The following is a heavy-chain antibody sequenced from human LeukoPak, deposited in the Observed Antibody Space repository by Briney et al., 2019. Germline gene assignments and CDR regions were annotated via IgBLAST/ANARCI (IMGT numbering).Heavy chain of an antibody. V-gene: IGHV1-2*02. D-gene: IGHD3-10*01. CDR2: INPNSGAT. J-gene: IGHJ4*02. CDR1: GYTFTGYY. CDR3: ARDYGSGSYSSEFDY. Sequence: ASVTVSCKASGYTFTGYYMNWVRQAPGQGLEWMGWINPNSGATNYAQKFQGRVTMTRDTSISTTYMELSRLRSDDTAVYYCARDYGSGSYSSEFDYWGQGTLVTVSS.